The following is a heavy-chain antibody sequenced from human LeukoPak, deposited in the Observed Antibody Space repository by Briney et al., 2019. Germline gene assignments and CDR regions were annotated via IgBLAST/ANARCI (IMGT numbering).Heavy chain of an antibody. D-gene: IGHD6-19*01. Sequence: GGSLRLSCAASGFTFSTYGMNWVRQAPGQGLEGVSSISSSTIFTYYADSVKGRFTISRDNAKNSLYLQMNSLRAEDTAVYYCARIAAGGIAVAGLDYWGQGTLVTVSS. CDR1: GFTFSTYG. CDR2: ISSSTIFT. V-gene: IGHV3-21*01. CDR3: ARIAAGGIAVAGLDY. J-gene: IGHJ4*02.